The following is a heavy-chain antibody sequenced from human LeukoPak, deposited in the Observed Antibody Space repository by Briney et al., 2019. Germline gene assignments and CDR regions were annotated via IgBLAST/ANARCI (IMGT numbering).Heavy chain of an antibody. Sequence: GGSLRLSCAASGFTFPNYAMSWVRQAPAEGLEWVSTILVSGGNTYYADSVKGRFTISRDNAKNSLYLHMNSLRAEDTAAYYCARGNHDTSGLYQYDAFDIWGQGTMVTVSA. J-gene: IGHJ3*02. V-gene: IGHV3-23*01. D-gene: IGHD3-22*01. CDR1: GFTFPNYA. CDR2: ILVSGGNT. CDR3: ARGNHDTSGLYQYDAFDI.